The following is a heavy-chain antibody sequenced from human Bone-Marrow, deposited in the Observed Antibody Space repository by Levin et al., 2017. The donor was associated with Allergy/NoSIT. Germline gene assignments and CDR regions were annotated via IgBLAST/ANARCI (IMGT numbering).Heavy chain of an antibody. J-gene: IGHJ6*02. CDR1: GFTFSRYS. CDR3: RTSSWYDGLDV. V-gene: IGHV3-21*01. CDR2: ISSSSDYI. D-gene: IGHD2-2*01. Sequence: GESLKISCAGSGFTFSRYSMNWVRQVPGKGLEWVASISSSSDYIYYADAVKGRFTISRDDGMNSVHLQMNSLRAEDTDVYYCRTSSWYDGLDVWGQGTTVMVSS.